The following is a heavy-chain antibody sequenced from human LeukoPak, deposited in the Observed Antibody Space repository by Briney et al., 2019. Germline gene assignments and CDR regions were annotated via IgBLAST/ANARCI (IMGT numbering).Heavy chain of an antibody. J-gene: IGHJ6*04. CDR2: IKQDGSEK. CDR3: ARDGDTSGLDV. Sequence: PGGSLRLSCAVSGCTFNDYWMTWVRQTPGMVLEWVGNIKQDGSEKYYADAVRGRFTISRDNARTSLYVHLNNLRVEDTDVYYCARDGDTSGLDVWGKGTTVIVSS. CDR1: GCTFNDYW. D-gene: IGHD6-19*01. V-gene: IGHV3-7*01.